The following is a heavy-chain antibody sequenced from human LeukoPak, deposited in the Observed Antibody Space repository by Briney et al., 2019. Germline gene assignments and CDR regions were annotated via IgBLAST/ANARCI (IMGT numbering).Heavy chain of an antibody. V-gene: IGHV4-38-2*02. D-gene: IGHD3-10*01. CDR1: GYSISSGYY. J-gene: IGHJ5*02. CDR2: IYHSGST. CDR3: ARDAISTMVRGVQNNWFDP. Sequence: SETLSLTCTVSGYSISSGYYWGWIRQPPGKGLEWIGSIYHSGSTYYNPSLKSRVTISVDTSKNQFSLKLSSVTAADTAVYYCARDAISTMVRGVQNNWFDPWGQGTLVTVSS.